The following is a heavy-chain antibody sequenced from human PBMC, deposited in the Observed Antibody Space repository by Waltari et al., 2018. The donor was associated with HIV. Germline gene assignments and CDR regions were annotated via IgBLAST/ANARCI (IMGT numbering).Heavy chain of an antibody. D-gene: IGHD3-9*01. CDR3: ARDLVVLRYFDWLSTYFDY. J-gene: IGHJ4*02. CDR1: GFTFSSYG. Sequence: EVQLVESGGGLVQPGGSLRLSCAASGFTFSSYGMPWVRQAPGKGLVCVSRIKSDGTITTYADSVKGRFTISRDNAKNTLFLQMNSLRAEDTAIYYRARDLVVLRYFDWLSTYFDYWGQGTLVTVSS. CDR2: IKSDGTIT. V-gene: IGHV3-74*01.